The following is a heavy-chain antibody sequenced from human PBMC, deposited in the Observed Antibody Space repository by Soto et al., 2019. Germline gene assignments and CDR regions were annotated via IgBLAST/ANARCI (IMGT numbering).Heavy chain of an antibody. CDR3: ARAGELGIGAFDI. CDR1: GDRFLTKIPA. D-gene: IGHD7-27*01. V-gene: IGHV6-1*01. J-gene: IGHJ3*02. CDR2: TYYRSKWYN. Sequence: QVQLRQSGPGLVNPSQTPPLTFPIPGDRFLTKIPAWTGSRKSPPKGLEGLGRTYYRSKWYNDYAVSVKSRITINPDTSKNQFSLQLNSVTPEDTAVYYCARAGELGIGAFDIWGQGTMVTVSS.